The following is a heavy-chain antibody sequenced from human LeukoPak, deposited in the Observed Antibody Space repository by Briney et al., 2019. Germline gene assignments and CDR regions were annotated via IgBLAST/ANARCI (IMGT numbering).Heavy chain of an antibody. CDR2: INHSGST. D-gene: IGHD3-9*01. V-gene: IGHV4-34*01. CDR3: ASTAMVVGDVLTGYYSTEYFQH. J-gene: IGHJ1*01. CDR1: GGSFSGYY. Sequence: SETLSLTCAVYGGSFSGYYWSWIRQPPGKGLEWIGEINHSGSTNYNPSLKSRVTISVDTSKNQFSLKLSSVTAADTAVYYCASTAMVVGDVLTGYYSTEYFQHWGQGTLVTVSS.